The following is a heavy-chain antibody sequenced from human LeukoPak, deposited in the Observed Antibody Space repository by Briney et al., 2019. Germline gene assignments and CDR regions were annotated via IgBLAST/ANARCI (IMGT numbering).Heavy chain of an antibody. CDR2: IYYSGST. Sequence: KASETLSLTCTVSGGSISSSSYYWGWIRQPPGKGLEWIGSIYYSGSTYYNPSLKSRVTISVDTSKNQFSLKLSSVTAADTAVYYCARLGEMATTSFDYWGQGILVTVSS. CDR3: ARLGEMATTSFDY. CDR1: GGSISSSSYY. D-gene: IGHD5-24*01. V-gene: IGHV4-39*01. J-gene: IGHJ4*02.